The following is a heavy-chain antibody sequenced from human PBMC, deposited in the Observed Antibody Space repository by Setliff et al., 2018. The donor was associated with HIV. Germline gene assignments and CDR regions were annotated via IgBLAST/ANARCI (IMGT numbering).Heavy chain of an antibody. D-gene: IGHD3-16*02. CDR2: VYYSGST. CDR3: ARALIYDYVWGSYRFDAFDI. Sequence: PSETLSLTCTASGGSISSSGPGYYWGWVRQAPGGGLEWIGSVYYSGSTYYNPSLKSRVTISVDTSKNQFSLKLSSVTAADTAVYYCARALIYDYVWGSYRFDAFDIWGQGTMVTVSS. V-gene: IGHV4-39*07. CDR1: GGSISSSGPGYY. J-gene: IGHJ3*02.